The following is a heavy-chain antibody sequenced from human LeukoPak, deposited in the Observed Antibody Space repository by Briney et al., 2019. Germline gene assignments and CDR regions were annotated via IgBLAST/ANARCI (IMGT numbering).Heavy chain of an antibody. D-gene: IGHD1-1*01. CDR1: GGTFSRYA. CDR3: ARGPGRHAWFDP. Sequence: GASVKVSCKASGGTFSRYAISWVRQAPGQGLEWMGWINPNSGGTNSAQKFQGRVTMTRDTSISTAYMELRRLRSDDTAVYYCARGPGRHAWFDPWGQGTLVTVSS. V-gene: IGHV1-2*02. CDR2: INPNSGGT. J-gene: IGHJ5*02.